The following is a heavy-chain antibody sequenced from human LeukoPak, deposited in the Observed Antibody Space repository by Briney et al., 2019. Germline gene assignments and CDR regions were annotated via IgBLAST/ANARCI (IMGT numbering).Heavy chain of an antibody. D-gene: IGHD5-18*01. CDR2: INPSGGST. CDR1: GYTCTSYY. Sequence: ASVKVSCKASGYTCTSYYMHWVRQAPGQGLEWMGIINPSGGSTSYAQKFQGRVTMTRDTSTSTVYMELSSLRSEDTAVYYCARDRGGGLWLGYVPYELYYFDYWGQGTLVTVSS. V-gene: IGHV1-46*01. CDR3: ARDRGGGLWLGYVPYELYYFDY. J-gene: IGHJ4*02.